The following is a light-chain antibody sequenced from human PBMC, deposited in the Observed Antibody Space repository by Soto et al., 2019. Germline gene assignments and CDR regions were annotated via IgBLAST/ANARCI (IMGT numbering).Light chain of an antibody. CDR3: SSYTGGNPSYV. CDR1: SSDVGGYKY. Sequence: QSALTQPASVSGSPGQSITISCTGTSSDVGGYKYVSWYQQHPGKAPKLMISEVSNRPSGVSNRFSGSKSGNTASLTISGLQAEDEADYYCSSYTGGNPSYVFGTGTKLTVL. J-gene: IGLJ1*01. V-gene: IGLV2-14*01. CDR2: EVS.